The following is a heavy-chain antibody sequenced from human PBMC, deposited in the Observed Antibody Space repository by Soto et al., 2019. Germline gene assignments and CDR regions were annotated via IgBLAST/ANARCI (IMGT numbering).Heavy chain of an antibody. CDR1: GGTFSSYA. CDR2: IIPIFGTA. Sequence: GASVKVSCKASGGTFSSYAISWVRQAPGQGLEWMGGIIPIFGTANYAQKFQGRVTVTADESTSTAYMELSSLRSEDTAVYYCASGRDGYNQGHWYFDLWGRGTLVTVSS. D-gene: IGHD5-12*01. CDR3: ASGRDGYNQGHWYFDL. J-gene: IGHJ2*01. V-gene: IGHV1-69*13.